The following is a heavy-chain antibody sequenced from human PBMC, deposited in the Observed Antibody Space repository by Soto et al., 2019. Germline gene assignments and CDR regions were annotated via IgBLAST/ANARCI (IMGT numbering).Heavy chain of an antibody. D-gene: IGHD3-10*01. CDR2: IIPILGIA. J-gene: IGHJ6*02. Sequence: QVQLVQSGAEVKKPGSSVKVSCKASGGTFSSYTISWVRQAPGQGLEWMGRIIPILGIANYAQKFQGRVTITADKSTISAYMDLTSLRSEDTAVYYCTSFRGSYGMDVWGQGTTVTVSS. CDR3: TSFRGSYGMDV. V-gene: IGHV1-69*02. CDR1: GGTFSSYT.